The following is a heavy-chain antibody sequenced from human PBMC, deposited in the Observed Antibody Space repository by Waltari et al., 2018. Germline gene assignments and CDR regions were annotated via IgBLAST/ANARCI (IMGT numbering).Heavy chain of an antibody. V-gene: IGHV3-20*04. J-gene: IGHJ4*02. D-gene: IGHD7-27*01. CDR3: ARDKWGPDY. Sequence: GGGVVRPGGSLRLSCAASGFIFDDYGMVWVRQAPGKGLEWVSGISWNGANTDYADSVKGRFTISRDKAKNSLYLQMNSLRAEDTAFYYCARDKWGPDYWGQGTLVTVSS. CDR2: ISWNGANT. CDR1: GFIFDDYG.